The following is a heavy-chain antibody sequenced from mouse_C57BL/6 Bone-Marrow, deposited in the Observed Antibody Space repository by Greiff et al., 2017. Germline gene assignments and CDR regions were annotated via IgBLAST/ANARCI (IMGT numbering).Heavy chain of an antibody. CDR2: INYDGSST. V-gene: IGHV5-16*01. J-gene: IGHJ3*01. D-gene: IGHD2-4*01. Sequence: DVKLVESEGGLVQPGSSMKLSCTASGFTFSDYYMAWVRQVPEKGLEWVANINYDGSSTYYLDSLKSRFSISRDNAKNILYLQMSRLTSEDTATYDCAREGDDYEGCAYWGQGTLVTVSA. CDR1: GFTFSDYY. CDR3: AREGDDYEGCAY.